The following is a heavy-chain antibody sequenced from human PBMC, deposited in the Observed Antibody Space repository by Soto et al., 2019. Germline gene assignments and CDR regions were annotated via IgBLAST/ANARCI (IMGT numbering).Heavy chain of an antibody. D-gene: IGHD2-2*01. J-gene: IGHJ4*02. CDR3: ARDYCRSTSCRFDY. Sequence: GSLRLSCAASGFSFSSYSMNRVRQAPGKGLEWVSYISSSSSTIYYADSVKGRFTISRDNAKNSLYLQMNSLRAEDTAVYYCARDYCRSTSCRFDYWGQGTPVTVSS. CDR1: GFSFSSYS. CDR2: ISSSSSTI. V-gene: IGHV3-48*01.